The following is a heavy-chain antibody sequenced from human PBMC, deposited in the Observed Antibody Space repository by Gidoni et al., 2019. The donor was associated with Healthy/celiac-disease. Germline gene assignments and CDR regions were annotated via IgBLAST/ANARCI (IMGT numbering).Heavy chain of an antibody. V-gene: IGHV1-46*01. D-gene: IGHD3-22*01. CDR2: INPSGGST. CDR3: ARVEYYYDSSGYYYYSAFDI. Sequence: QVQLVQSGAEVKKPGASVKVYCKASGYTFTSYYMHWVRQAPGPGLEWMGIINPSGGSTSYAQKFQGRVTMTRDTSTSTVYMELSSLRSEDTAVYYCARVEYYYDSSGYYYYSAFDIWGQGTMVTVSS. J-gene: IGHJ3*02. CDR1: GYTFTSYY.